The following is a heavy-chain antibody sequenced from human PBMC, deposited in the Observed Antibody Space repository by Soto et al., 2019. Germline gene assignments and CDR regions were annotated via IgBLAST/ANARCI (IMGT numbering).Heavy chain of an antibody. CDR1: GGTFSSYA. V-gene: IGHV1-69*13. CDR3: ATEPPVLCPTDTYYYYGMEV. Sequence: SVKVSCKASGGTFSSYAISWVRQAPGQGLEWMGGIIPIFGTANYAQKFQGRVTITADESTSTAYMELSSLRSEDTAVYYCATEPPVLCPTDTYYYYGMEVWGQGTTVTVSS. J-gene: IGHJ6*02. CDR2: IIPIFGTA. D-gene: IGHD2-2*01.